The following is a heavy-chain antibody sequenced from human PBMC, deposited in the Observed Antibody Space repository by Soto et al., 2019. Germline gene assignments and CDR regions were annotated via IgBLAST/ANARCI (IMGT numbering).Heavy chain of an antibody. CDR3: ARGDIVVVPAAYDY. CDR2: INAGNGNT. Sequence: QVQLVQSGAEVKKPGASEKVSYKASGYTFTSYAMHCVRQAAVQRLEWMGWINAGNGNTKYSQKSQGRVTITRDTSASTAYMELSSLRSEDTAVYYCARGDIVVVPAAYDYWGQGTLVTVSS. J-gene: IGHJ4*02. D-gene: IGHD2-2*01. V-gene: IGHV1-3*01. CDR1: GYTFTSYA.